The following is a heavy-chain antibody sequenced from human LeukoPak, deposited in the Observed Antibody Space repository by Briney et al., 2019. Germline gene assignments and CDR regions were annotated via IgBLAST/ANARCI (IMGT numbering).Heavy chain of an antibody. V-gene: IGHV3-21*01. D-gene: IGHD2-2*02. CDR3: AREGDIVVVPAAIRWFDP. J-gene: IGHJ5*02. CDR2: ISSSSSYI. Sequence: PGGSLRLSCAASGFTFSSYSMNWVRQAPGKGLEWVSSISSSSSYIYYADSVKGRFTISRDNAKNSLYLQMNSLRAEDTAVYYCAREGDIVVVPAAIRWFDPWGQGTLVTVSS. CDR1: GFTFSSYS.